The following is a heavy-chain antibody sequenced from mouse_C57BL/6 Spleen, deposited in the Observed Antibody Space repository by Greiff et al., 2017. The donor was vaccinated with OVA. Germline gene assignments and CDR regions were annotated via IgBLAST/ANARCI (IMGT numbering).Heavy chain of an antibody. CDR2: IDPSDSYT. V-gene: IGHV1-50*01. Sequence: VQLQQPGAELVKPGASVKLSCKASGYTFTSYWMQWVKQRPGQGLEWIGEIDPSDSYTNYNQKFKGKATLTVDTSSRTAYMQLRSLTSEDSAVYYCARSNGYDGSRYRYYAMDYWGQGTS. CDR3: ARSNGYDGSRYRYYAMDY. D-gene: IGHD1-1*01. J-gene: IGHJ4*01. CDR1: GYTFTSYW.